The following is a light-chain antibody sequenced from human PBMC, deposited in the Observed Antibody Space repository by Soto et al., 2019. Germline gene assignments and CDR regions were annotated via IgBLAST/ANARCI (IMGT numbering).Light chain of an antibody. CDR3: QQYGSSPPIT. CDR1: QSVSSSY. Sequence: EIVLTQSPGTLSLSPGDRATLSCRASQSVSSSYLAWYQQKPGQAPGLLIYGASSRATGIPDRFSGSGSGTDFTLTISRLEPEDFAVYYCQQYGSSPPITFGQGTRLEIK. CDR2: GAS. V-gene: IGKV3-20*01. J-gene: IGKJ5*01.